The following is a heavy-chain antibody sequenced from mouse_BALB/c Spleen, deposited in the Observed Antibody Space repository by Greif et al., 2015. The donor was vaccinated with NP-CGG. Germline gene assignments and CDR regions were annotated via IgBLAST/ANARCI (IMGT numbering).Heavy chain of an antibody. J-gene: IGHJ1*01. CDR3: ARTGYFDF. Sequence: EVQLVESGGGLAKPGGPLKLSCAASGFTFSTYGMSWVRQTPEKRLDWVASISSGGSTYYPDSVKGRFAISGDNARNILYLQMSSLRSEDTAIYYCARTGYFDFWGAGTTVTVSS. CDR2: ISSGGST. CDR1: GFTFSTYG. V-gene: IGHV5-6-5*01.